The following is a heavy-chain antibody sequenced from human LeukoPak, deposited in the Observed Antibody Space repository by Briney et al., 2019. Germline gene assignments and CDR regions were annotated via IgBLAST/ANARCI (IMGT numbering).Heavy chain of an antibody. Sequence: GGSLRLSCAACGFTFSSYNMNGVRQARGKGGEGVSSISSSSGYIYYADSGKGGFNISRDNAKNSLYLQLNSLRAEDTAVYYCARAYYDILTGYSLDAFHIWGQGTMVTVSS. CDR2: ISSSSGYI. J-gene: IGHJ3*02. CDR1: GFTFSSYN. D-gene: IGHD3-9*01. CDR3: ARAYYDILTGYSLDAFHI. V-gene: IGHV3-21*01.